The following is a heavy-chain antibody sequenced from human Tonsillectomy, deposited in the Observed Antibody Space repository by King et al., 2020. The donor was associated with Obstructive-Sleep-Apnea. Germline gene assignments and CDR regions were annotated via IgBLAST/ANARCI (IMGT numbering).Heavy chain of an antibody. CDR2: ISGSGGST. CDR3: AKALWFGESTLYWYFDL. J-gene: IGHJ2*01. CDR1: GFTFSSYA. Sequence: VQLVESGGGLVQPGGSLRLSCAASGFTFSSYAMSWVRQAPGKGLEWVSVISGSGGSTYYADSVKGRFTISRDNSKNTLYLQMNSLRAEDTAVYYCAKALWFGESTLYWYFDLWGRGTLVTVSS. V-gene: IGHV3-23*04. D-gene: IGHD3-10*01.